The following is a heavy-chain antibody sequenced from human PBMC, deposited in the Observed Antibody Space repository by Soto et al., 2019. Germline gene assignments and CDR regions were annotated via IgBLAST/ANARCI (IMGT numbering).Heavy chain of an antibody. D-gene: IGHD5-18*01. J-gene: IGHJ4*02. CDR2: IYYSGST. Sequence: SSETLSLTCTVSGGSISSYYWSWIRQPPGKGLEWIGYIYYSGSTNYNPSLKSRVTISVDTSKNQFSLKLSSVTAADTAVYYCAREVYSYGDYFDYWGQGTLVTVS. CDR1: GGSISSYY. CDR3: AREVYSYGDYFDY. V-gene: IGHV4-59*01.